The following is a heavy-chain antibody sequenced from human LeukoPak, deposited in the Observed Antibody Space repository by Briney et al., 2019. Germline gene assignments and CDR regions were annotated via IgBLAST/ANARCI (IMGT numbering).Heavy chain of an antibody. CDR1: GFTFSSYA. CDR2: MSGSGGST. D-gene: IGHD2-21*01. J-gene: IGHJ4*02. Sequence: GWSLRLSCAASGFTFSSYAMSWGRQAPGKGLEWVSGMSGSGGSTYYADSVKGRFTISRDNSKNTLYLQMNSLRAEDTAVYYCATNLTHMACFDYWGQGTLVTVSS. V-gene: IGHV3-23*01. CDR3: ATNLTHMACFDY.